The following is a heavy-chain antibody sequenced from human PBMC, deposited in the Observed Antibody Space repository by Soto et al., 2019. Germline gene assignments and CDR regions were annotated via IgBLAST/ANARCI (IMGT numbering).Heavy chain of an antibody. CDR1: GGSISSYY. J-gene: IGHJ4*02. CDR2: IYYSGST. Sequence: SETLSLTCTVSGGSISSYYWSWIRQPPGKGLEWIGYIYYSGSTNYNPSLKSRVTISVDTSKNQFSLKLSSVTAADTAVYYCARARRYFDYWGQGTLVTVSS. CDR3: ARARRYFDY. V-gene: IGHV4-59*01.